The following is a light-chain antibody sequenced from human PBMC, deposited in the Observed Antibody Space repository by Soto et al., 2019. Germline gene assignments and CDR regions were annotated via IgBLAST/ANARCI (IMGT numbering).Light chain of an antibody. Sequence: EIVLTQSPGTLSLSPGERATISCRASQRVSSRYFAWFQQRPGQVPRLLIFGSFSRAPGIPDRFSGSGSGTDFTLTISRLEPEDCGVYYCQQYYHSPRTFGQGSKVEIK. CDR2: GSF. J-gene: IGKJ1*01. CDR1: QRVSSRY. V-gene: IGKV3-20*01. CDR3: QQYYHSPRT.